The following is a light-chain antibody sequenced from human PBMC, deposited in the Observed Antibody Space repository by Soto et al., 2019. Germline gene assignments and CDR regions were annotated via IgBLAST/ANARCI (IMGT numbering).Light chain of an antibody. Sequence: DIVMTQSPDSLAVSLGERATINCKSSQSVLFRSNNKNYLAWYQQKPGQPPKLLIYWASTRESGVPDRFSGSGYGTDFTLTISSLQAEDVALYYCQQYYSLPLIFGGGTKVEIK. CDR1: QSVLFRSNNKNY. CDR2: WAS. J-gene: IGKJ4*01. V-gene: IGKV4-1*01. CDR3: QQYYSLPLI.